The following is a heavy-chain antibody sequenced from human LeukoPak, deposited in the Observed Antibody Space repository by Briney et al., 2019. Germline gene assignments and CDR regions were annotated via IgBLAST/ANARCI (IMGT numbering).Heavy chain of an antibody. CDR2: IYSGGST. V-gene: IGHV3-66*02. Sequence: GGSLRLSCAASGFTVNSNYMSWVRQAPGKGLEGVSVIYSGGSTYYADSVKGRFTISRDNSKNTLYLQMNSLRAEDTAVYYCARGSDSSSHYYYYMDVWGKGTTVTVSS. CDR1: GFTVNSNY. CDR3: ARGSDSSSHYYYYMDV. D-gene: IGHD6-6*01. J-gene: IGHJ6*03.